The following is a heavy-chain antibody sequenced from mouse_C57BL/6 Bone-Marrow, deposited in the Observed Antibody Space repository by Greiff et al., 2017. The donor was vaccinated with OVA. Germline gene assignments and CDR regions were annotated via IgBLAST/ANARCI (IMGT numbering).Heavy chain of an antibody. V-gene: IGHV1-81*01. CDR3: ARGSFYAMDY. CDR1: GYTFTSYG. J-gene: IGHJ4*01. CDR2: IYPRSGNT. D-gene: IGHD1-1*02. Sequence: VKLMESGAELARPGASVKLSCKASGYTFTSYGISWVKQRTGQGLEWIGEIYPRSGNTYYNEKFKGKATLTADKSSSTAYMELRSLTSEDSAIYICARGSFYAMDYWGQGTSVTVSS.